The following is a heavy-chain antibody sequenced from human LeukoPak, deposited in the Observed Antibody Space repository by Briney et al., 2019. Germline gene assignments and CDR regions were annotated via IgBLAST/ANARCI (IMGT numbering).Heavy chain of an antibody. D-gene: IGHD6-13*01. J-gene: IGHJ5*02. CDR2: IYYSGST. CDR3: ARRLASVATAGYWFDP. V-gene: IGHV4-59*01. Sequence: PSETLSLTCTVSGDSISSYYWSWIRQPPGKGLEWIGYIYYSGSTNYSPSLKSRVTISVDTSKNQSSLKLSSVTAADTAVYYCARRLASVATAGYWFDPWGQGTLVTVSS. CDR1: GDSISSYY.